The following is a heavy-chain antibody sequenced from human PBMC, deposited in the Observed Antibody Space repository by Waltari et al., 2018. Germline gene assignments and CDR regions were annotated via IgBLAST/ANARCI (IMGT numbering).Heavy chain of an antibody. Sequence: EVQLLESGGGLVQPGGSLRLSCEASDFHFSSYALSQFLQAPGQGLEWVSAISGSGGSTYYADSVKGRFTISRDNSKNTLYLQMNSLRAEDTAVYYCANPYGSWPHAFDIWGQGTMVTVSS. D-gene: IGHD3-10*01. CDR1: DFHFSSYA. V-gene: IGHV3-23*01. CDR2: ISGSGGST. J-gene: IGHJ3*02. CDR3: ANPYGSWPHAFDI.